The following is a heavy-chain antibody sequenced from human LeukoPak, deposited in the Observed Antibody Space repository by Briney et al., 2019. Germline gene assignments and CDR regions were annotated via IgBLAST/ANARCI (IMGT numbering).Heavy chain of an antibody. D-gene: IGHD6-19*01. CDR1: GFTFSSYS. J-gene: IGHJ5*02. Sequence: GGSLRLSCAASGFTFSSYSMSWVRQAPGKGLEWVSAISGSGGSTHYADSVKGRFTISRDNSKNTLYLKMNSLRDEDTAVYFCAKGSGSGWYGWFAPWGQGTLVTVSS. CDR2: ISGSGGST. CDR3: AKGSGSGWYGWFAP. V-gene: IGHV3-23*01.